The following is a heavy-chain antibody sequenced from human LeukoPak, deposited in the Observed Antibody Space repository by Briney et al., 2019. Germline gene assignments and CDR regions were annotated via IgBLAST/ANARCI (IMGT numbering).Heavy chain of an antibody. CDR3: ARARYYDFWSDYYTALDY. V-gene: IGHV4-34*01. CDR1: GGSFSGYY. CDR2: INHSGST. D-gene: IGHD3-3*01. J-gene: IGHJ4*02. Sequence: PSETLSLTCAVYGGSFSGYYWSWIRQPPGKGLEWIGEINHSGSTNYNPSFKSRVTISVDTSKNQFSLKLSSVTAADTAVYYCARARYYDFWSDYYTALDYWGQGTLVTVSS.